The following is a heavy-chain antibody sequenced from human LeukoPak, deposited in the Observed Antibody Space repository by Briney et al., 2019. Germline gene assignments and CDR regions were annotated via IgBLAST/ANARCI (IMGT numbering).Heavy chain of an antibody. Sequence: GGSLRLSCAASGFAFSFSAMSWLRQPPGKGLEWVSTINANSVASSYAASVRGRFTISRDNSKSTLYLHLNTLRVEDTAVYYCAKPISGGLAVTADWFDPWGQGTLSSSPQ. CDR2: INANSVAS. CDR1: GFAFSFSA. CDR3: AKPISGGLAVTADWFDP. V-gene: IGHV3-23*01. J-gene: IGHJ5*01. D-gene: IGHD6-19*01.